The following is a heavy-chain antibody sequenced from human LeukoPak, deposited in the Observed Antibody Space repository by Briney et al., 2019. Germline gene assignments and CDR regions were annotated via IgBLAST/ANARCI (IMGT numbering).Heavy chain of an antibody. CDR3: AREGGIAVDY. J-gene: IGHJ4*02. CDR2: ISGSGGST. D-gene: IGHD6-13*01. V-gene: IGHV3-23*01. Sequence: GGSLRLSCAASGFTFSSYAMSWVRQAPGKGLEWVSAISGSGGSTYYADSVKGRFTISRDNAKNSLLLQMNSLRAEDTAVYYCAREGGIAVDYWGQGTLVTVSS. CDR1: GFTFSSYA.